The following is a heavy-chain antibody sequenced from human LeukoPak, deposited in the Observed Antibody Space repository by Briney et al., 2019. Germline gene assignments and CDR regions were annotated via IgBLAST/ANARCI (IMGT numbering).Heavy chain of an antibody. D-gene: IGHD3-16*01. CDR3: ARGLSVWGFDLGLDAFDI. Sequence: PSETLSLTCAVYGGSFSGYYWSWIRQPPGKGLEWIGEINHSGSTNYNPSLKSRVTISVDTSKNQFSLKLSSVTAADTAVYYCARGLSVWGFDLGLDAFDIWGQGTMVTVSS. CDR1: GGSFSGYY. CDR2: INHSGST. J-gene: IGHJ3*02. V-gene: IGHV4-34*01.